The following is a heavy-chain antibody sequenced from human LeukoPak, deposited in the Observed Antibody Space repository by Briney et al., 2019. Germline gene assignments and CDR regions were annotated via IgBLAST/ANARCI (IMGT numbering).Heavy chain of an antibody. J-gene: IGHJ3*02. Sequence: GVSLSLYCAASGFTGSSFARSWVRQAPGKGLEWVLAISSSGGASYYADSVKGRFTISRDNSKSTLYLQMNSLRAEDTAVYYCAKVPVFSLTISEVVTDDAFDIWGQGTIVTVSS. V-gene: IGHV3-23*01. D-gene: IGHD3-3*01. CDR2: ISSSGGAS. CDR3: AKVPVFSLTISEVVTDDAFDI. CDR1: GFTGSSFA.